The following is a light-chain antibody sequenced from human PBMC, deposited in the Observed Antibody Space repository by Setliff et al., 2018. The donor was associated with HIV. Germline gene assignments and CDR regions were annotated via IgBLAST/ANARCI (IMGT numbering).Light chain of an antibody. V-gene: IGLV2-14*03. J-gene: IGLJ2*01. CDR3: SSYTFSTSLEVI. CDR1: SSDVGGYDY. CDR2: DVS. Sequence: QSVLTQPASVSGSPGQSITISCTGTSSDVGGYDYVSWYQQHPGKAPKLMMYDVSNRPSGVSNRFSGSKSGNTASLTISGLQAEDEADYYCSSYTFSTSLEVIFGGGTKVTVL.